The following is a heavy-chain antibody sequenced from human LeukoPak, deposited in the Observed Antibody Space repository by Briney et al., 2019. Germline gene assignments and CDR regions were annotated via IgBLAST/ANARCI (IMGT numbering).Heavy chain of an antibody. Sequence: PSETLSLTCTVSGGSISSSSYYWGWIRQPPGKGLEWIGSIYYSGSTNYNPSLKSRVTISVDKSKNQFSLKLSSVTAADTAMYYCARGEVGATVGTFLSVAFDIWGQGTMVTVSS. D-gene: IGHD1-26*01. V-gene: IGHV4-39*07. J-gene: IGHJ3*02. CDR2: IYYSGST. CDR3: ARGEVGATVGTFLSVAFDI. CDR1: GGSISSSSYY.